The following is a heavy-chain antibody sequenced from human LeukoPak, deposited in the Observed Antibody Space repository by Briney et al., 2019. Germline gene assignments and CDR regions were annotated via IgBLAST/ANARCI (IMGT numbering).Heavy chain of an antibody. CDR3: ARSTPGITIFGADYYYYYGMDV. J-gene: IGHJ6*02. CDR2: IYYSGST. Sequence: SETLSLTCTVSGGSISSYYWSWIRQPPGKGLEWIGYIYYSGSTNYNPSLKSRVTISVDTSKNQFSLKLSSVTAADTAVYYCARSTPGITIFGADYYYYYGMDVWGQGTTVTVSS. CDR1: GGSISSYY. D-gene: IGHD3-3*01. V-gene: IGHV4-59*01.